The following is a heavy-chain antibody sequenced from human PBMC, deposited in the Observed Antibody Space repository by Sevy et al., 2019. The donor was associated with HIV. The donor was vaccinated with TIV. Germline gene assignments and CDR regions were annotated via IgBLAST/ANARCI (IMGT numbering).Heavy chain of an antibody. CDR2: IRQDGSEI. D-gene: IGHD6-19*01. V-gene: IGHV3-7*01. J-gene: IGHJ4*02. Sequence: GGSLRLSCVASGFNLENFWMNWVRQAPGKGLEWVAIIRQDGSEIYYVASVKGRFTISRDNARNLVYLQMNSLRVEDTALYYCVRAIQSDGSFWGQGALVTVSS. CDR3: VRAIQSDGSF. CDR1: GFNLENFW.